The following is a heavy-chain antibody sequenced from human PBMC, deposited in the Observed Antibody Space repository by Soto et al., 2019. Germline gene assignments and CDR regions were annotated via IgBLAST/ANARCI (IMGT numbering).Heavy chain of an antibody. Sequence: QVQLQESGPGLVKPSQTLSLTCDVSGESISSGGYYWSWIRHHPRKGLEWIGYIYDSESAYYNPSLKSRVTISMDTSKNHFAMRLSSVSDADTAVYYCARASRSSSAADHWGQGTLVTVSS. CDR2: IYDSESA. CDR1: GESISSGGYY. V-gene: IGHV4-31*11. J-gene: IGHJ4*02. D-gene: IGHD6-6*01. CDR3: ARASRSSSAADH.